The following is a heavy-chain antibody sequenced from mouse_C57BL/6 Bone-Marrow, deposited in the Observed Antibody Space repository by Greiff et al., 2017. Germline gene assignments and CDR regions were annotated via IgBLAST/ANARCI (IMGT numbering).Heavy chain of an antibody. J-gene: IGHJ3*01. CDR3: AQFAY. Sequence: EVKLMESGGGLVQPGGSLKLSCAASGFTFSDYYMYWVRQTPEKRLEWVAYISNGGGSTYYPDTVKGRFTISRDNAKNTLYLQMSRLKSEDTAMYYCAQFAYWGQGTLVTVSA. CDR2: ISNGGGST. CDR1: GFTFSDYY. V-gene: IGHV5-12*01.